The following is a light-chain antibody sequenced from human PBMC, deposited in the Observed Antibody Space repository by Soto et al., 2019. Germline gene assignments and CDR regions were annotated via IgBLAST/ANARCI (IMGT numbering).Light chain of an antibody. V-gene: IGLV2-11*01. CDR3: CSYAGTYTWL. J-gene: IGLJ2*01. CDR1: SSDVDFYNY. Sequence: QSALTQPRSVSGSPGQSVTISCSGSSSDVDFYNYVSWYQQHPGRAPKLIIYDVNKRPSGLPDRFSGSKSGNTASLTISGLQADDEADYYCCSYAGTYTWLFGGGTKLTVL. CDR2: DVN.